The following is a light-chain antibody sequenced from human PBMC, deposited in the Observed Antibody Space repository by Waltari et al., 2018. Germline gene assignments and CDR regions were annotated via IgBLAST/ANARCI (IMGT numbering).Light chain of an antibody. Sequence: DIVMTQSPDSLAVSLGERATINCKSNQSVLYSSNNKNYLAWYQQKPGQPPKLLIYWASNRVSGVPDRFSGSGSGTDFTLTISSLQAEDVAIYYCHQYSSSSRTFGQGTKLEIK. J-gene: IGKJ2*01. CDR2: WAS. CDR3: HQYSSSSRT. CDR1: QSVLYSSNNKNY. V-gene: IGKV4-1*01.